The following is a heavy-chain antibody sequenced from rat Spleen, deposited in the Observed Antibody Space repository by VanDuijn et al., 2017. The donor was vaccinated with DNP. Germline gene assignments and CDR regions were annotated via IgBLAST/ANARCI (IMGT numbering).Heavy chain of an antibody. CDR2: ITTSGGST. D-gene: IGHD1-8*01. Sequence: EVQLVESGGGLVQPGRSLKLSCAASGFTFSNYWMTWIRQVPGKGLEWVTSITTSGGSTFYPDSVKDRFTVSRDNAKNTLYLQMTSLRSEDTATYYCARHYSSFIFDSWGQGVMVTVSS. V-gene: IGHV5S13*01. J-gene: IGHJ2*01. CDR1: GFTFSNYW. CDR3: ARHYSSFIFDS.